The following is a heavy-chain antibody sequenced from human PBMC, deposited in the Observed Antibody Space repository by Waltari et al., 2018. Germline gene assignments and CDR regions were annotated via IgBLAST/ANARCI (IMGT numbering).Heavy chain of an antibody. CDR1: GGTFANYF. V-gene: IGHV1-69*05. CDR3: VTAATDLVAARRGYYYNYGMDL. Sequence: VQLVQSGAEVYKPGSSAKVSCKASGGTFANYFVAWVRQAPGQGLEWMGGLIPMFGNPKFAQKFRDRLSITNDYSKDMVSMELSGLTAEDTAVYYCVTAATDLVAARRGYYYNYGMDLWGQGTSVTVSS. J-gene: IGHJ6*02. D-gene: IGHD2-21*01. CDR2: LIPMFGNP.